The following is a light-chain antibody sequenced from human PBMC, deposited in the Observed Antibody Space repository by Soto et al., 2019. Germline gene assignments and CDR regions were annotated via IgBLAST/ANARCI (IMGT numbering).Light chain of an antibody. Sequence: IVMTQSPATLSVSPGERATLSCRASQSVSSDLAWYQQRPGQAPRLLIHDASTRAPGIPARFSGSGSGTEFTLTISSLQSEDLAVYYCRHYNHWPPLFGQGTKVDIK. CDR2: DAS. CDR3: RHYNHWPPL. CDR1: QSVSSD. V-gene: IGKV3-15*01. J-gene: IGKJ1*01.